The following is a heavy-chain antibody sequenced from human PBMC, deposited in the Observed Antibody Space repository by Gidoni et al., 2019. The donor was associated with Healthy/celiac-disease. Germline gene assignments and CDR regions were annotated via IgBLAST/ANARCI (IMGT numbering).Heavy chain of an antibody. Sequence: QVQLVQSGAEVKKPGASVKVSCKASGYTFTSYYMHWVRQAPGQGLEWMGIINPSGGSTSYAQKFQGRVTMTRDTSTSTVYMELSSLRSEDTAVYYCARTPSMATIVVSGYYFDYWGQGTLVTVSS. V-gene: IGHV1-46*01. CDR3: ARTPSMATIVVSGYYFDY. D-gene: IGHD2-15*01. J-gene: IGHJ4*02. CDR2: INPSGGST. CDR1: GYTFTSYY.